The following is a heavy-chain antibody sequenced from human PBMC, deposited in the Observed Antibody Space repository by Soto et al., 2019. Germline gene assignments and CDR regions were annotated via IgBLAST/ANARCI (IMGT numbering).Heavy chain of an antibody. J-gene: IGHJ6*02. CDR1: GGTFSSYA. Sequence: QVQLVQSGAEVKKPGSSVKVSCKASGGTFSSYAISWVRQAPGQGLEWMGGIIPISGTANYALKFQGRATITADEYTSTVYMELSSLRSEDTAVYFCARSQGSSTSLEIYYYYYYGMDVWGQGTTVTVSS. CDR3: ARSQGSSTSLEIYYYYYYGMDV. CDR2: IIPISGTA. D-gene: IGHD2-2*01. V-gene: IGHV1-69*01.